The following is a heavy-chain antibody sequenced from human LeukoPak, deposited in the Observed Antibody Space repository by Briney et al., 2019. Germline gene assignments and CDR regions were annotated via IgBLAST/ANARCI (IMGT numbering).Heavy chain of an antibody. CDR3: ARDILKRWYYFDY. V-gene: IGHV1-2*02. CDR2: INPNSGST. D-gene: IGHD4-23*01. J-gene: IGHJ4*02. Sequence: ASVKVSCKASGYTFTGYYMYWVRQAPGQGLEWMGWINPNSGSTNYAQKFQGRVTMTRDTSISTAYMELSRLRSDDTAVYYCARDILKRWYYFDYWGQGTLVTVSS. CDR1: GYTFTGYY.